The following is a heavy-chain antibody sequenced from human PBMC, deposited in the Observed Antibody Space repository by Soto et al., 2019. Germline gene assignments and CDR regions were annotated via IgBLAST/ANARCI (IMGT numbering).Heavy chain of an antibody. D-gene: IGHD4-4*01. Sequence: PSETLSLTCTVSGGSISSSSYYWGWIRQPPGKGLEWIGSIYYSGSTYYNPSLKSRVTISVDTSKNQFSLKLSSVTAADTAVYYCARRGSNYLDYYYRMDVWGQGTTVTVSS. J-gene: IGHJ6*02. CDR3: ARRGSNYLDYYYRMDV. CDR1: GGSISSSSYY. CDR2: IYYSGST. V-gene: IGHV4-39*01.